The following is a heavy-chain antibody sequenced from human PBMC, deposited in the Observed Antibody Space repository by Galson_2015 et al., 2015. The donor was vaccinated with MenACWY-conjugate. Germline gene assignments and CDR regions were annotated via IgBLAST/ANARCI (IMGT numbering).Heavy chain of an antibody. V-gene: IGHV1-69*04. CDR2: VIPILGEV. CDR1: GGTFTTFG. Sequence: SVKVSCKASGGTFTTFGISWMRQAPGQGLECVGRVIPILGEVTYAQEFQGRVTITADKSTWTAYMELNSLRVDDTAVYYCATSNYYDGGGPVCLNWGQGTLVTVSS. J-gene: IGHJ1*01. CDR3: ATSNYYDGGGPVCLN. D-gene: IGHD3-22*01.